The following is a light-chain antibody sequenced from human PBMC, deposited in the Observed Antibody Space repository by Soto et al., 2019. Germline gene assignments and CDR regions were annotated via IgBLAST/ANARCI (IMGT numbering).Light chain of an antibody. V-gene: IGKV1-39*01. J-gene: IGKJ1*01. CDR2: TTS. Sequence: DIQMTQSPSSLSASVGDRVTITCRASQSIRSDLNWYQQRPGKAPKLLIYTTSNLESGVPSRFSGSGSGTDFTLNISNRQPEDFANYFCQQGFSRPRTFGLGTTVEVK. CDR1: QSIRSD. CDR3: QQGFSRPRT.